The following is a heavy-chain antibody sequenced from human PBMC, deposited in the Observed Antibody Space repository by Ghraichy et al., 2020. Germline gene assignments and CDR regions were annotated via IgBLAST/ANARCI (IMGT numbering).Heavy chain of an antibody. CDR3: ARDIAYSSSWVDY. D-gene: IGHD6-13*01. Sequence: GGSLRLSCAASGFTLSSYSMSWVRQAPGKGLEWVANIKQDGSERYYVDSVKGRFTISRDNAKNSLYLQMNGLRAEDTAVYYCARDIAYSSSWVDYWGQGTLVTGSS. CDR1: GFTLSSYS. J-gene: IGHJ4*02. V-gene: IGHV3-7*03. CDR2: IKQDGSER.